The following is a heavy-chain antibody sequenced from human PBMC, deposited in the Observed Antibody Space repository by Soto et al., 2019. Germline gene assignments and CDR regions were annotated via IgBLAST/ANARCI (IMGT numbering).Heavy chain of an antibody. Sequence: SETLSLTCAVSGGSISSGGYSWSWIRQPPGKGLEWIGYIYYSGSTNYNPSLKSRVTISVDTSKNQFSLKLSSVTAADTAVYYCARGDYYDSSGYYPDYWGQGTLVTVSS. CDR2: IYYSGST. CDR1: GGSISSGGYS. J-gene: IGHJ4*02. CDR3: ARGDYYDSSGYYPDY. D-gene: IGHD3-22*01. V-gene: IGHV4-61*08.